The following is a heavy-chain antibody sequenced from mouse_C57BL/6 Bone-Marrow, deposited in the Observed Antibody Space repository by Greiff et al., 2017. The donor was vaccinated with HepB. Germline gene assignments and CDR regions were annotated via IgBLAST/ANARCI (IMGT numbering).Heavy chain of an antibody. J-gene: IGHJ2*01. Sequence: EVKLVESGGDLVKPGGSLKLSCAASGFTFSSYGMSWVRQTPDKRLEWVATISSGGSYTYYPDSVKGRFTISRDNAKNTLYLQMSSLKSEDTAMYYCARLSYYYGSFPDYWGQGTTLTVSS. V-gene: IGHV5-6*01. CDR1: GFTFSSYG. CDR2: ISSGGSYT. D-gene: IGHD1-1*01. CDR3: ARLSYYYGSFPDY.